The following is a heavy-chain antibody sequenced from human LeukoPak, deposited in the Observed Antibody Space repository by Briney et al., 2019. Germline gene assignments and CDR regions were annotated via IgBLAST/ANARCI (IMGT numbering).Heavy chain of an antibody. D-gene: IGHD5-18*01. CDR2: IHSSGST. CDR3: ARDRRGYSYLDY. Sequence: SETLSLTCTVSSGSISNYYWSWIRQSPGKGLEWIGYIHSSGSTNYNPSLKSRVTISGDTSKNEFSLKLTSVTAADTAVYFCARDRRGYSYLDYWGQGTLLTVSS. CDR1: SGSISNYY. J-gene: IGHJ4*02. V-gene: IGHV4-4*08.